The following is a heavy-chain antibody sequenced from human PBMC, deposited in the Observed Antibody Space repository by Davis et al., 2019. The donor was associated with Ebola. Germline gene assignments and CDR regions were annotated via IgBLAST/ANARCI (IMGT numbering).Heavy chain of an antibody. Sequence: PSETLSLTCTASGGSISSYYWSWIRQPPGKGLEWIGYIYYSGSTNYNPSLKSRVTISVDTSKNQFSLKLSSVTAADTAVYYCARVLPAAISFDPWGQGTLVTVSS. J-gene: IGHJ5*02. D-gene: IGHD2-2*01. CDR1: GGSISSYY. V-gene: IGHV4-59*01. CDR3: ARVLPAAISFDP. CDR2: IYYSGST.